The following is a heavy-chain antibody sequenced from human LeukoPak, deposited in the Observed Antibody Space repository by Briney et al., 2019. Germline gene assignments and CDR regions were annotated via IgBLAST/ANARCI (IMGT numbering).Heavy chain of an antibody. D-gene: IGHD1-26*01. Sequence: SVKVSCKASGGTFSSYAISWVRQAPGQGLEWMGRIISILGIANYAQKFQGRVTITADKSTSTAYMELSSLRSEDTAVYYCAREGEPTDDYWGQGTLVTVSS. CDR3: AREGEPTDDY. V-gene: IGHV1-69*04. CDR2: IISILGIA. CDR1: GGTFSSYA. J-gene: IGHJ4*02.